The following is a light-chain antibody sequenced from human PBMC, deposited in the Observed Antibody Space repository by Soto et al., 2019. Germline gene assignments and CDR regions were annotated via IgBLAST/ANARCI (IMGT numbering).Light chain of an antibody. CDR2: DAS. CDR1: QSISSW. J-gene: IGKJ1*01. CDR3: QQYNIYWT. V-gene: IGKV1-5*01. Sequence: DIQMTQSPSTLSASVGDRVTITCRASQSISSWLAWYQQKPGKAPKLLIYDASSLESGVPSRFSGSGSGTEFNLTISSLQPDDFATYYCQQYNIYWTFGQGTKVESK.